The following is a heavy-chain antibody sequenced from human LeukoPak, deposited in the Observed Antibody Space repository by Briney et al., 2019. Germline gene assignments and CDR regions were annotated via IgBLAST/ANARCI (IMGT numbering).Heavy chain of an antibody. Sequence: GGSLRLSCAASGFTFSSYEMNWVRQAPGKGLEWVSYISSSGSTIYYADSVKGRFTISRDNAKNSLYLQMNSLRAEGTAVYYCASCIAAAGTFDYWGQGTLVTVSS. CDR3: ASCIAAAGTFDY. CDR1: GFTFSSYE. J-gene: IGHJ4*02. CDR2: ISSSGSTI. D-gene: IGHD6-13*01. V-gene: IGHV3-48*03.